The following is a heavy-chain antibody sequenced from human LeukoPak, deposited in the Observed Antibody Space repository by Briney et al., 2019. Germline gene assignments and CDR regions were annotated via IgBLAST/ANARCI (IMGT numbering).Heavy chain of an antibody. CDR3: ARVGSGSYYNLFDY. D-gene: IGHD3-10*01. Sequence: SQTLSLTCTVSGGSISSGGYYWSWIPQHPGKGLEWIGYIYYSGSTYYNPSLKSRVTISVDTSKNQFSLKLSSVTAADTAVYYCARVGSGSYYNLFDYWGQGTLVTVSS. J-gene: IGHJ4*02. V-gene: IGHV4-31*03. CDR1: GGSISSGGYY. CDR2: IYYSGST.